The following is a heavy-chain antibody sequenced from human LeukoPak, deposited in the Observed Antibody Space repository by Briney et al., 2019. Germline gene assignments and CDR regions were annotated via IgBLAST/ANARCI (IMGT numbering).Heavy chain of an antibody. CDR2: IYYSGST. Sequence: SETLSLTCTVSGGSISSSSYYWGWIRQPPGKGLEWIGSIYYSGSTYYNPSLKSRVTISVDTSKNQFSLKLSSVTAADTAVYYCARGLRHTYYYGSGSYYNGGFDPWGQGTLVTVSS. CDR3: ARGLRHTYYYGSGSYYNGGFDP. J-gene: IGHJ5*02. V-gene: IGHV4-39*01. CDR1: GGSISSSSYY. D-gene: IGHD3-10*01.